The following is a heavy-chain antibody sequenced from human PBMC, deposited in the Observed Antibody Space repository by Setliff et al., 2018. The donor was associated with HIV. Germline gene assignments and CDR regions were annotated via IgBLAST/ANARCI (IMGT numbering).Heavy chain of an antibody. V-gene: IGHV1-69-2*01. CDR1: GFIFGDYY. D-gene: IGHD2-2*02. Sequence: ASVKVSCKGSGFIFGDYYMHWVQLAPGRGLEWMGRVDPEDGETIYAEKFQGRLTITADTSTDTTYMELSSLRADDTAIYYRATDRVLPSAIRGGWLDPWGQGTLVTVSS. CDR3: ATDRVLPSAIRGGWLDP. J-gene: IGHJ5*02. CDR2: VDPEDGET.